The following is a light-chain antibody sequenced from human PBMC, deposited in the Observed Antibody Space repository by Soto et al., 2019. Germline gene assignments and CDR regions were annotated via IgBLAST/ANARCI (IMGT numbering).Light chain of an antibody. V-gene: IGLV2-14*03. J-gene: IGLJ1*01. Sequence: QSALTQPASVSGSPGQSITISCTGTSSNNGDSNYVSWYQQHPGKAPKLVIYDVSNRPSGVSNRSSGSKSANTASLTISGLQAEDEADYYCSSFRSSSTSYVFGTGTKVTVL. CDR3: SSFRSSSTSYV. CDR1: SSNNGDSNY. CDR2: DVS.